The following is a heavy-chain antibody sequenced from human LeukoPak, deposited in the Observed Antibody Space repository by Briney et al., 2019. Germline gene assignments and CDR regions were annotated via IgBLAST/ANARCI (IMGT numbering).Heavy chain of an antibody. V-gene: IGHV3-64*01. CDR2: ISSNGGNI. D-gene: IGHD1-14*01. Sequence: GGSLRLSCAASGFTFSSYAMHWVRQAPGKGLEYVSVISSNGGNIYYANSVKGRFTISRDNSKNTLYLQMGSLRAEDMAVYYCARGGELLRNYYCYYYMDVWGKGTTVTVSS. CDR3: ARGGELLRNYYCYYYMDV. CDR1: GFTFSSYA. J-gene: IGHJ6*03.